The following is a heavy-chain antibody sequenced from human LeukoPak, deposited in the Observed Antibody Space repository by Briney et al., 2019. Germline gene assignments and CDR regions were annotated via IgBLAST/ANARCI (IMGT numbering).Heavy chain of an antibody. V-gene: IGHV1-2*02. CDR1: GHTFTGCY. J-gene: IGHJ2*01. CDR2: ISSNSGDT. CDR3: AREPHYDLLTGYALGYLDL. D-gene: IGHD3-9*01. Sequence: ASVRVSCKASGHTFTGCYMHWVRQAPGQGLEWMGWISSNSGDTNYAQKFQGRVTMTRDTSISTAYMELSRLRSDDTAVYYCAREPHYDLLTGYALGYLDLWGRGTLLTVPS.